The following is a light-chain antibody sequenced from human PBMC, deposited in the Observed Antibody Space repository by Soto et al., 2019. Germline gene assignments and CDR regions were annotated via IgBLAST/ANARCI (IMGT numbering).Light chain of an antibody. CDR3: HQYGSSPLT. CDR2: GGS. Sequence: TQSPGTLSLSPGERATLSCRASQSIRSSSLAWYQQKPGQAPRLLIYGGSSRATGIPDRFSGGGSGTDFSLTISRLETEDFSVYYCHQYGSSPLTLGGGTKVDIK. CDR1: QSIRSSS. V-gene: IGKV3-20*01. J-gene: IGKJ4*01.